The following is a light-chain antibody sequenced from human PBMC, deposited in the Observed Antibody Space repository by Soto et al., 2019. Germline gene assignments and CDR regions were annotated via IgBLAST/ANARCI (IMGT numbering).Light chain of an antibody. Sequence: DIQMTQSPSTLSASVGDRVTITCRASQSISSWLAWYQQRPGKAPKLLIYKASTVESGVPSRFSGRGSGTEFTLTISSLHPDEFAIYYCQQYKSHSGYTFGQGTKLEI. CDR2: KAS. CDR1: QSISSW. J-gene: IGKJ2*01. V-gene: IGKV1-5*03. CDR3: QQYKSHSGYT.